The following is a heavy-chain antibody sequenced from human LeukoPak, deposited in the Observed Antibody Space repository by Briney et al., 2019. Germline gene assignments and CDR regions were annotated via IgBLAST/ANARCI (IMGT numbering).Heavy chain of an antibody. J-gene: IGHJ4*02. V-gene: IGHV1-46*01. CDR2: INPSGGST. D-gene: IGHD4-23*01. CDR3: ARVDAGYGGNSPDFDY. CDR1: GYTFTSYY. Sequence: ASVKVSCKASGYTFTSYYMHWVRQAPGQGLKWMGIINPSGGSTSYAQKFQGRVTMTRDMSTSTVYMELSSLRSEDTAVYYCARVDAGYGGNSPDFDYWGQGTLVTVSS.